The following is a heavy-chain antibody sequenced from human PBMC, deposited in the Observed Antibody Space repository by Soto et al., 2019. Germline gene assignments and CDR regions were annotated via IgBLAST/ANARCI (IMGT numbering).Heavy chain of an antibody. D-gene: IGHD3-9*01. J-gene: IGHJ4*02. CDR2: IIPILGIA. Sequence: SVKVSCKASGGTFSSYTISWVRQAPGQGLEWMGRIIPILGIANYAQKFQGRVTITADKSTSTAYMELSSLRSEDTAVYYCARASYDILTGYYMPDHYYFDYWGQGTLVTVSS. CDR1: GGTFSSYT. V-gene: IGHV1-69*02. CDR3: ARASYDILTGYYMPDHYYFDY.